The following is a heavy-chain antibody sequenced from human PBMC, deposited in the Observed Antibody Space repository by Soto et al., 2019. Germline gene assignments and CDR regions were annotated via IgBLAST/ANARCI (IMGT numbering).Heavy chain of an antibody. CDR1: GGSISSYY. CDR3: ARARVDTAMVTTPALFDY. D-gene: IGHD5-18*01. V-gene: IGHV4-59*01. Sequence: QVQLQESGPGLVKPSETLSLTCTVSGGSISSYYWSWIRQPPGKGLEWIGYIYYSGSTNYNPSLKSRVTISVDTSKNQFPLKLSSVTAADTAVYYCARARVDTAMVTTPALFDYWGQGTLVTVSS. CDR2: IYYSGST. J-gene: IGHJ4*02.